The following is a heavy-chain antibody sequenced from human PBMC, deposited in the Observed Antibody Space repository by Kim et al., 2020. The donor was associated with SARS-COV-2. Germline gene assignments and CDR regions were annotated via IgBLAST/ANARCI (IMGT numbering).Heavy chain of an antibody. V-gene: IGHV4-59*01. J-gene: IGHJ5*02. CDR3: AREYYDRAGWFDP. Sequence: SETLSLTCTVSGGSISSYYWSWIRQPPGKGLEWIGYIYYSGSTNYNPSLKSRVTISVDTSKNQFSLKLSSVTAADTAVYYCAREYYDRAGWFDPWGQGTLVTVSS. D-gene: IGHD3-22*01. CDR2: IYYSGST. CDR1: GGSISSYY.